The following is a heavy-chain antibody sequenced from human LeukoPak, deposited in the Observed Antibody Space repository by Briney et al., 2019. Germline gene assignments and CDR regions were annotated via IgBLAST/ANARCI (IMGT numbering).Heavy chain of an antibody. CDR3: AKEDRYGAKNY. V-gene: IGHV3-23*01. J-gene: IGHJ4*02. Sequence: GGSLRLSCAASGFTFSSYAMSWVRQAPGKGLEWVSAISGSGARTYYADSVKGRFIISRDNSKNTLYLQMNSLRAEDTAVYYCAKEDRYGAKNYWGQGTLVTVSS. D-gene: IGHD4-17*01. CDR1: GFTFSSYA. CDR2: ISGSGART.